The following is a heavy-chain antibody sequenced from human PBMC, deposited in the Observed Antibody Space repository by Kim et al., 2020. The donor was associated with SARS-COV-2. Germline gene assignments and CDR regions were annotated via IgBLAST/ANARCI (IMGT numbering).Heavy chain of an antibody. CDR2: ISYDGSNK. CDR3: AKDRKYELLYGVDYYYYG. J-gene: IGHJ6*01. D-gene: IGHD2-2*02. Sequence: GGSLRLSCAASGFTFRSYGMHWVRQAPGKGLEWVAVISYDGSNKYYADSVKGRFTISRDNSKKTLYLQMNSLRAEDTAFYYCAKDRKYELLYGVDYYYYG. V-gene: IGHV3-30*18. CDR1: GFTFRSYG.